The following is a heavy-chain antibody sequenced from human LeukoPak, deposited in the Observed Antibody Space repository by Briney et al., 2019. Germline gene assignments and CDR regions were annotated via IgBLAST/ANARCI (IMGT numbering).Heavy chain of an antibody. J-gene: IGHJ4*02. CDR1: GYTFTGYY. D-gene: IGHD3-10*01. CDR2: INPNSGST. CDR3: ARGGSTMVRGDFDY. Sequence: GASVKVSCKASGYTFTGYYMHWVRQAPGQGLEWMGWINPNSGSTNYAQKFQGRVTMTRDTSISTAYMELSRLRSDDTAVYYCARGGSTMVRGDFDYWGQGTLVTVSS. V-gene: IGHV1-2*02.